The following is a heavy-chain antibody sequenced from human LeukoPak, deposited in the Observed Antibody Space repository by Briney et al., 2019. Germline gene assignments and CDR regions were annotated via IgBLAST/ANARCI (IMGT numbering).Heavy chain of an antibody. CDR1: GFTFSRFTFSSYS. CDR2: ISSSSSYI. D-gene: IGHD6-13*01. CDR3: ARDENSSSWYPVLMIDAFDI. J-gene: IGHJ3*02. V-gene: IGHV3-21*01. Sequence: PGGSLRLSCAASGFTFSRFTFSSYSMNWVRQAPGKGLEWVSSISSSSSYIYYADSVKGRFTISRDNAKNSLYLQMNSLRAEDTAVYYCARDENSSSWYPVLMIDAFDIWGQGTMVTVSS.